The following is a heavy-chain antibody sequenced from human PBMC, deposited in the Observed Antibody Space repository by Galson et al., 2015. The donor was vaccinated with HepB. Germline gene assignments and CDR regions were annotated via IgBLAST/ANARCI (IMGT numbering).Heavy chain of an antibody. CDR1: GFTFSSYS. CDR2: ISSSSSYI. Sequence: SLRLSCAASGFTFSSYSMNWVRQAPGKGLEWVSSISSSSSYIYYADSVKGRFTISRDNAKNSLYLQMNSLRAEDTAVYYCAREGGDYYYYGMDVWGQGTTVTVSS. J-gene: IGHJ6*02. CDR3: AREGGDYYYYGMDV. V-gene: IGHV3-21*01. D-gene: IGHD3-16*01.